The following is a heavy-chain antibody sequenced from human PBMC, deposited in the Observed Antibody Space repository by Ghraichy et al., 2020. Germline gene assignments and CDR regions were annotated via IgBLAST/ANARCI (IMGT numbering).Heavy chain of an antibody. CDR1: GGSVSSGSYY. V-gene: IGHV4-61*01. J-gene: IGHJ6*03. D-gene: IGHD5-12*01. Sequence: ETLSLTCTVSGGSVSSGSYYWSWIRQPPGKGLEWIGYIYYSGSTNYNPSLKSRVTISVDTSKNQFSLKLSSVTAADTAVYYCARLYSGYESYYYYYYMDVWGKGTTVTVSS. CDR2: IYYSGST. CDR3: ARLYSGYESYYYYYYMDV.